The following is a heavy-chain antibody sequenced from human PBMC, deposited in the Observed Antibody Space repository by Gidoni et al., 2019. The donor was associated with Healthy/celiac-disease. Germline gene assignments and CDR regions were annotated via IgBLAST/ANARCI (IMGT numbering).Heavy chain of an antibody. CDR3: ARVGLRYFDWSRGSWFDP. CDR1: GGSFSGYY. D-gene: IGHD3-9*01. J-gene: IGHJ5*02. Sequence: QVQLQQWGAGLLKPSETLSLTCAVYGGSFSGYYWSWIRQPPGKGLEWTGEINHSGSTNYNPSLKSRVTISVDTSKNQFSLKLSSVTAADTAVYYCARVGLRYFDWSRGSWFDPWGQGTLVTVSS. CDR2: INHSGST. V-gene: IGHV4-34*01.